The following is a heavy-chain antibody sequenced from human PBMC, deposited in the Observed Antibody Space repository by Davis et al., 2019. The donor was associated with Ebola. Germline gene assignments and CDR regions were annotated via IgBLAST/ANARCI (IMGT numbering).Heavy chain of an antibody. CDR1: GFTFSSCA. CDR2: ISGGGGST. D-gene: IGHD4-11*01. V-gene: IGHV3-23*01. CDR3: AKGSTVTTFFGWWSY. J-gene: IGHJ4*02. Sequence: PGGSLRLSCAASGFTFSSCAMSWVRQAPGKGLEWVSAISGGGGSTYYADSVRGRFTISRDNSKNTLYLQMNSLRAEDTAVYYCAKGSTVTTFFGWWSYWGQGTLVTVSS.